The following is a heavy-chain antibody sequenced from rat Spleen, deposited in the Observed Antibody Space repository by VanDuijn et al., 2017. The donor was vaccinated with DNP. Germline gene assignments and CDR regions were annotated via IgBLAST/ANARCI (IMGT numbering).Heavy chain of an antibody. CDR1: EFTFSNYD. V-gene: IGHV5-25*01. CDR2: ITNSGGST. Sequence: EVQLVETGGGLVQPGRSLKLSCAASEFTFSNYDMAWVRQAPTKGLEWVASITNSGGSTYYRDSVKGRFSLSRDNAKGTLYLQMNSLRSEDMATYYCARWDSTGITTGFAYWGQGTLVTVSS. J-gene: IGHJ3*01. CDR3: ARWDSTGITTGFAY. D-gene: IGHD1-9*01.